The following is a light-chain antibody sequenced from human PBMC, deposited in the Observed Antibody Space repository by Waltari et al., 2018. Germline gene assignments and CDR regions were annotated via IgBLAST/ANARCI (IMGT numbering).Light chain of an antibody. CDR2: GKS. J-gene: IGLJ3*02. Sequence: QSVLTQPPSVSGAPGQRVTISCTGSSSNIGAGFDVHWYQQLPGTAPKLLIYGKSNRPSGGPDRFSGSKSGTSASLAITGLQAEDEADYYCQSYDSSLKGVFGGGTKLTVV. CDR1: SSNIGAGFD. CDR3: QSYDSSLKGV. V-gene: IGLV1-40*01.